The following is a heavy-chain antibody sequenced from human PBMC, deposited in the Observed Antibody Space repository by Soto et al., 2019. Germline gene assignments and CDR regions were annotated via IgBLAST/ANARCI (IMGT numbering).Heavy chain of an antibody. CDR2: INPATGAA. CDR3: ARGGGVGVAGSAAFDT. Sequence: QLHLVQSGAVVKKPGASVTVSCSASGYPVTAYYMHWVRQAPGRGLEWMGGINPATGAAKYTQTVQGRVTGTRDTSTSSVFTELAGLTSGDTAGFYLARGGGVGVAGSAAFDTWGQGTLVTVSS. CDR1: GYPVTAYY. V-gene: IGHV1-2*02. D-gene: IGHD3-3*01. J-gene: IGHJ3*02.